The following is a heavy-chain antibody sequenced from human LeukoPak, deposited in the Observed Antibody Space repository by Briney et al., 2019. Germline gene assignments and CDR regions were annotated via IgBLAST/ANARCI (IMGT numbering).Heavy chain of an antibody. V-gene: IGHV1-46*01. Sequence: ASVKVSCKASGYSFISFYIHWVRQPPGQGLEWMGVINPSGGSTAYAQQFQGRVTMTRDTSTSTVYMELSSLRSEDTAVYYCARHSLIGTTPFDYWGQGTLVTVSS. CDR2: INPSGGST. CDR1: GYSFISFY. CDR3: ARHSLIGTTPFDY. D-gene: IGHD1-20*01. J-gene: IGHJ4*02.